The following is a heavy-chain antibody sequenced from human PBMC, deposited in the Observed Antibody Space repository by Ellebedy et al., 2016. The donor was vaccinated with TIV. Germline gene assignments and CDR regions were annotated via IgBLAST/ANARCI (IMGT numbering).Heavy chain of an antibody. CDR2: IVVGSGNT. Sequence: AASVKVSCKAAGFTFTSSAMQWVRQARGQRLEWIGWIVVGSGNTNYAQKFQERVTITRDMSTSTAYMELSSLRLEDTAVYYCAKDDDPSLTIRFDTWGQGTQVTVSS. D-gene: IGHD3-9*01. CDR1: GFTFTSSA. CDR3: AKDDDPSLTIRFDT. J-gene: IGHJ5*02. V-gene: IGHV1-58*02.